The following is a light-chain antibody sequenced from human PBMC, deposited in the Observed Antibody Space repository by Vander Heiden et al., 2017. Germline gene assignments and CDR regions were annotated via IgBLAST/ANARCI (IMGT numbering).Light chain of an antibody. Sequence: AIRVTQSPSYFAASTGDRVTITCRASQGISSYLAWYQQKTGKVPKLLMYAPPTLQSGVPSRFSGSGSGTVFTLTISCLQSEDFATYFCQQYYSYPLTFGAGTKVEIK. CDR2: APP. CDR3: QQYYSYPLT. CDR1: QGISSY. J-gene: IGKJ3*01. V-gene: IGKV1-8*01.